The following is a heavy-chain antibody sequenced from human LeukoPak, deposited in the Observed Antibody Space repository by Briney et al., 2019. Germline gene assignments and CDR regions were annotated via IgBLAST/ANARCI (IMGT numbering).Heavy chain of an antibody. CDR1: GYTFTSYG. Sequence: GASVKVSCKASGYTFTSYGISWVRQAPGQGLEWMGWISAYNGNTNYAQKLQGRVTMTTDTSTSTAYMELRSLRSDDTAVNYCASRVRSSGSAWYFDLWGRGTLVTVSS. V-gene: IGHV1-18*01. CDR3: ASRVRSSGSAWYFDL. CDR2: ISAYNGNT. J-gene: IGHJ2*01. D-gene: IGHD1-26*01.